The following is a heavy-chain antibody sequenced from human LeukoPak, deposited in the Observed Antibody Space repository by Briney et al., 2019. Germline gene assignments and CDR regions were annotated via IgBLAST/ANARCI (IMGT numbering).Heavy chain of an antibody. CDR3: AKDGSSGSYYVSVY. CDR2: VSGSGGST. D-gene: IGHD1-26*01. Sequence: GGSLRLSCAASGFTFSIYAMSWVRQAPGKGLEGVSAVSGSGGSTYYADSVKGRFTISRDNSKNTLYLQMNSLRAEDTAVYYCAKDGSSGSYYVSVYWGQGTLVTVSS. V-gene: IGHV3-23*01. CDR1: GFTFSIYA. J-gene: IGHJ4*02.